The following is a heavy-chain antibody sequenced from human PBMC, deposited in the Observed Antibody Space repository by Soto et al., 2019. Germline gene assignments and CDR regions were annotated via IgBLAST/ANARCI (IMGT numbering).Heavy chain of an antibody. CDR1: GGSIGSDY. Sequence: TSETLSLTCTVSGGSIGSDYWSWIRQPAGKGLEWIGRVYVRGSINYNPALKSRVTMSIEPSKNQISLKLSSVTAADTGVYYCASGHSSGWPTNWFDPWGPGTLVTVS. D-gene: IGHD6-19*01. CDR2: VYVRGSI. V-gene: IGHV4-4*07. CDR3: ASGHSSGWPTNWFDP. J-gene: IGHJ5*02.